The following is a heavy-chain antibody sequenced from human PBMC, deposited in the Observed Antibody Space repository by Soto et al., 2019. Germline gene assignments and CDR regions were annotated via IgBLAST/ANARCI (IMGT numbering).Heavy chain of an antibody. V-gene: IGHV3-7*01. Sequence: QLVESGGGLVQPGESLRLSCAASGFTFSNYWMTWVRQAPGKGLEWVANIKQDASEKYYVDSVKGRFTISRDNAKNSLYLQMNSLRDEDTAVYYCVRLIWTTGTTGLDCWGQGTLVTVSS. J-gene: IGHJ4*02. CDR3: VRLIWTTGTTGLDC. CDR2: IKQDASEK. D-gene: IGHD4-17*01. CDR1: GFTFSNYW.